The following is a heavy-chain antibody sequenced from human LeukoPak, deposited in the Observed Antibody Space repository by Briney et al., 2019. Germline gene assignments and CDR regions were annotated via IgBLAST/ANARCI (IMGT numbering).Heavy chain of an antibody. CDR1: GFTFRSYW. Sequence: PGGSLRLSCAASGFTFRSYWMSWVRQAPGKGLEWVANIKQDGSEKYYVDSVKGRFTISRDNAKNSLYLQMNSLRAEDTAVYYCARADSSGWYPFDYWGQGTLVTVSS. V-gene: IGHV3-7*01. D-gene: IGHD6-19*01. CDR2: IKQDGSEK. CDR3: ARADSSGWYPFDY. J-gene: IGHJ4*02.